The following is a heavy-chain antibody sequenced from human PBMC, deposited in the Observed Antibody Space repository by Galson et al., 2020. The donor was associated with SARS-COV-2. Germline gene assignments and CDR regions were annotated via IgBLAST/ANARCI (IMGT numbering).Heavy chain of an antibody. V-gene: IGHV3-74*01. CDR3: ARMDGITGMADYHYYGMDV. CDR1: GFTFSNHW. Sequence: GGSLRLTCVASGFTFSNHWIHWVRQPPGKGLVWVSRMNRDGSSTNYADSVKGRFTSSRDNATKTVYMQKNSLRTEDTAVYYCARMDGITGMADYHYYGMDVGGQGTTVTVSS. J-gene: IGHJ6*02. D-gene: IGHD1-20*01. CDR2: MNRDGSST.